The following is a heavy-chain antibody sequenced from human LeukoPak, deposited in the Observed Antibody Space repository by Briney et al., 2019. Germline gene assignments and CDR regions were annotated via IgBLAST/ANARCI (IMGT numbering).Heavy chain of an antibody. CDR3: ARGSSFDGYCSAGACDAGYYDS. CDR1: GESFSAYV. D-gene: IGHD2-15*01. V-gene: IGHV4-34*01. J-gene: IGHJ4*02. Sequence: SETLSLTCAVYGESFSAYVWNWIRQAPGKPLEYVGEINHRGSSHYNPSLKTRVTLSVDTSKNQFSLKLTSVTAADTAVYFCARGSSFDGYCSAGACDAGYYDSWGQGTPVTVSS. CDR2: INHRGSS.